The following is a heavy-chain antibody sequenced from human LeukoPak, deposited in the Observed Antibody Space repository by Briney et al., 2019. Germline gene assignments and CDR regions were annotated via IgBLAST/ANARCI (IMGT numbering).Heavy chain of an antibody. CDR3: ARPLSGTTDFDY. D-gene: IGHD1-20*01. V-gene: IGHV3-21*01. CDR2: ISSSSSYI. J-gene: IGHJ4*02. Sequence: GGSLRLSCAASGLTFSSYTMNWVRQAPGKGLEWVSLISSSSSYIFYADSVKGRFTISRDNAKKSLYLQMNSLRAEDTAVYYCARPLSGTTDFDYWGQGTLVTVSS. CDR1: GLTFSSYT.